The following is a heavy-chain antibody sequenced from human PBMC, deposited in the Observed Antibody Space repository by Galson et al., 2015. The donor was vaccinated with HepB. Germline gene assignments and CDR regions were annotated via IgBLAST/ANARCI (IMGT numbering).Heavy chain of an antibody. V-gene: IGHV3-30*04. CDR3: AKGIIAVAGLYFDY. J-gene: IGHJ4*02. D-gene: IGHD6-19*01. CDR1: GFTFSGYA. Sequence: SLRLSCAASGFTFSGYAMHWVRQAPGKGLEWVAVISYDGSNKYYADSVKGRFTISRDNSKNTLYLQMNSLRAEDTAVYYCAKGIIAVAGLYFDYWGQGTLVTVSS. CDR2: ISYDGSNK.